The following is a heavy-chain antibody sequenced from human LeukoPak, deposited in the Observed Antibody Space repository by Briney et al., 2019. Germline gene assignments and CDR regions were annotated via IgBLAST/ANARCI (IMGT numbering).Heavy chain of an antibody. J-gene: IGHJ5*02. CDR2: IYTSGST. V-gene: IGHV4-61*02. D-gene: IGHD1-7*01. Sequence: SETLSLTCTVSGGFISSGSYYWSWIRQPAGKGLEWIGRIYTSGSTNYNPSLKSRVTMSVDTSKNQFSLKLSSVAAADTAVYYCARGLRWNYGEWFDPWGQGTLVTVSS. CDR3: ARGLRWNYGEWFDP. CDR1: GGFISSGSYY.